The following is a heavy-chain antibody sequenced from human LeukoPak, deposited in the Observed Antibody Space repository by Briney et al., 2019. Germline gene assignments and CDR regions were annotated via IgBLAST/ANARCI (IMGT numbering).Heavy chain of an antibody. D-gene: IGHD2-2*01. J-gene: IGHJ5*02. CDR2: IKPRDGGT. CDR1: GYTFTSWF. CDR3: AADVTWELYQLPNWFDP. V-gene: IGHV1-46*01. Sequence: ASVKVSCKPSGYTFTSWFMHWVRQAPGQGLEWMGLIKPRDGGTIYAEKFQGRVTLTGDTATSTIYMELSSLRSEDTAVYYCAADVTWELYQLPNWFDPWGQGTLVTVSS.